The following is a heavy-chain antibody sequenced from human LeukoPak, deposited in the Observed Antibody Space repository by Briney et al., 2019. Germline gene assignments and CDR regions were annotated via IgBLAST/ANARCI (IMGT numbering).Heavy chain of an antibody. CDR2: IHHTGNT. V-gene: IGHV4-59*01. CDR3: ARAHAGYDSIAY. J-gene: IGHJ4*02. CDR1: GGSISGYY. D-gene: IGHD5-12*01. Sequence: PSETLSLTCIVSGGSISGYYWSWIRQPPGKGLEWIGYIHHTGNTNYNPSLKSRVTMSVDTSKNQFSLRLISVTAADTAVYYCARAHAGYDSIAYWGQGTLVTVSS.